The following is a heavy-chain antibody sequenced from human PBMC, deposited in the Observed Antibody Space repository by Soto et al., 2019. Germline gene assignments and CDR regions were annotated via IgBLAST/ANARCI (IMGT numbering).Heavy chain of an antibody. CDR2: IIPIFGTA. CDR3: AIVREGYSGYDTSFYY. Sequence: QVQLVQSGAEVKNPGSSVKVSCKASGGTFSSYAISWVRQAPGQGLEWMGGIIPIFGTANYAQKFQGRVTIIAEESTTTAYLDLSSLRSEETAVYYCAIVREGYSGYDTSFYYLGEGTLVTVSS. V-gene: IGHV1-69*12. J-gene: IGHJ4*02. D-gene: IGHD5-12*01. CDR1: GGTFSSYA.